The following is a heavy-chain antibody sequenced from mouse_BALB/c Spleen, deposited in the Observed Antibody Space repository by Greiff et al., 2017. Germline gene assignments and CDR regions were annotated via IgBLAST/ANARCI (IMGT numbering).Heavy chain of an antibody. CDR3: ARGRSYDYEGAWFAY. V-gene: IGHV5-6-5*01. Sequence: EVKLVESGGGLVKPGGSLKLSCAASGFTFSSYAMSWVRRTPEKRLEWVASISSGGSTYYPDSVKGRFTISRDNARNILYLQMSSLRSEDTAMYYCARGRSYDYEGAWFAYWGQGTLVTVSA. J-gene: IGHJ3*01. CDR2: ISSGGST. CDR1: GFTFSSYA. D-gene: IGHD2-4*01.